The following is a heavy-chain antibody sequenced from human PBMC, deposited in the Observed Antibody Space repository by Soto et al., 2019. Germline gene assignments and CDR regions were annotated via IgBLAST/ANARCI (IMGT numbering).Heavy chain of an antibody. J-gene: IGHJ4*02. CDR1: GYTFTSYA. CDR3: ARSIVVVTALAY. D-gene: IGHD2-21*02. CDR2: INAGNGNT. V-gene: IGHV1-3*05. Sequence: QVQLVQSGAEEKKPGASVKVSCKASGYTFTSYAMHWVRQAPGQRLEWMGWINAGNGNTKYSQKFQGRVTITRDASASTAYTELRSLRSQDTAVYYCARSIVVVTALAYWGQGTLVTVSS.